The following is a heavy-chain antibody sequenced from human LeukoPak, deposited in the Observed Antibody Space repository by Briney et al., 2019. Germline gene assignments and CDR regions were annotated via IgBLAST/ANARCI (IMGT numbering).Heavy chain of an antibody. CDR3: ARGDPHADL. V-gene: IGHV3-48*03. J-gene: IGHJ5*02. CDR2: ITISGHTK. Sequence: GGSLRLSCAASGFDLNTYEMNWVRQAPGKGLEWIADITISGHTKNYADSVKGRFTISRDNAGTSLYLQMNSQRVEDTGVYYCARGDPHADLWGQGTLVTVSS. CDR1: GFDLNTYE.